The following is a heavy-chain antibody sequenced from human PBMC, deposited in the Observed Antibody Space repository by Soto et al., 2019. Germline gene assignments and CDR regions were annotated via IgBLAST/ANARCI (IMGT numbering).Heavy chain of an antibody. V-gene: IGHV3-48*03. D-gene: IGHD2-2*01. Sequence: VQLVESGGGVVQPGRSLRLSCAATGFTFSRYGMHWVRQAPGKGLEWVSYISSAGDSSYYADSVKSRFTISRDNTRNSLYLQMNSLRVEDTAVYYCARVYCSTTTCHVQAFDSWGQGTLVTVSS. J-gene: IGHJ4*02. CDR3: ARVYCSTTTCHVQAFDS. CDR2: ISSAGDSS. CDR1: GFTFSRYG.